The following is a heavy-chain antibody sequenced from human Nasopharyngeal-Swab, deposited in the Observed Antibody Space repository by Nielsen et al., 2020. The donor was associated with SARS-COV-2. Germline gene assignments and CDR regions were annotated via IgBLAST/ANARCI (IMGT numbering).Heavy chain of an antibody. Sequence: SLKISCAASGFTFDDYAMHWVRQAPGKGLEWVSGISWNSGSIGYADSVKGRFTISRDNAKNSLYLQMNSLRAEDTALYYCAKDDAGMGYWGQGTLVTVSS. CDR3: AKDDAGMGY. J-gene: IGHJ4*02. CDR1: GFTFDDYA. D-gene: IGHD6-13*01. CDR2: ISWNSGSI. V-gene: IGHV3-9*01.